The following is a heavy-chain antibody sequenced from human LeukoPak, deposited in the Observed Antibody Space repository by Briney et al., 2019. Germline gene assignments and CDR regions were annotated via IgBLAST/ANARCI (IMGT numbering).Heavy chain of an antibody. CDR3: ARWSGGWSASAFDI. CDR1: GGSISSYY. D-gene: IGHD3-3*01. V-gene: IGHV4-4*07. CDR2: IYTGGST. Sequence: SETLSLTCTVSGGSISSYYWSWIRQPAGKGLEWIGRIYTGGSTNYNPSLKSRVTMSVDTSKNQFSLKLSSVTAADTAVYYCARWSGGWSASAFDIWGQGTMVTVSS. J-gene: IGHJ3*02.